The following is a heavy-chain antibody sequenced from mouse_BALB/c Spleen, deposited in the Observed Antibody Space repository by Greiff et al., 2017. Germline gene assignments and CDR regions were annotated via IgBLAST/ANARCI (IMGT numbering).Heavy chain of an antibody. D-gene: IGHD2-10*01. J-gene: IGHJ4*01. CDR3: ARAPYYGNYQYYAMDY. CDR1: GFTFSSYA. Sequence: EVKLMESGGGLVKPGGSLKLSCAASGFTFSSYAMSWVRQSPEKRLEWVAEISSGGSYTYYPDTVTGRFTISRDNAKNTLYLEMSSLRSEDTAMYYCARAPYYGNYQYYAMDYWGQGTSVTVSS. CDR2: ISSGGSYT. V-gene: IGHV5-9-4*01.